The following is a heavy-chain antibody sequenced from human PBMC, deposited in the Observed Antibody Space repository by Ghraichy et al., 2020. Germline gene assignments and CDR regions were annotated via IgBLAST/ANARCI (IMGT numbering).Heavy chain of an antibody. V-gene: IGHV4-34*01. Sequence: SETLSLTCAVYGASLSGYYWGWIRQPPGEGLEWIGDNSYSGSSSYNPSLKSRVTISVDTSKNQFSLKLTNLTAADTAEYYLVRGPSIPYGSGSYYEYWGQGTLVTVSS. CDR1: GASLSGYY. CDR2: NSYSGSS. CDR3: VRGPSIPYGSGSYYEY. D-gene: IGHD3-10*01. J-gene: IGHJ4*02.